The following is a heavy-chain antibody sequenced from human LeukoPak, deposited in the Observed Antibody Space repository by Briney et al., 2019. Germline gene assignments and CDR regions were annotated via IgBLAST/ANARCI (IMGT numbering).Heavy chain of an antibody. Sequence: PGGSLRLSCAASGFTFSSYGMHWVRQAPGKGLEWVAVIWYDGSNKYYADSVKGRFTISRDNSKNTLYLQMNSLRAEDTAVYYCARDTMITFGGVIAPDYWGQGTLVTVSS. CDR1: GFTFSSYG. J-gene: IGHJ4*02. CDR3: ARDTMITFGGVIAPDY. D-gene: IGHD3-16*02. V-gene: IGHV3-33*01. CDR2: IWYDGSNK.